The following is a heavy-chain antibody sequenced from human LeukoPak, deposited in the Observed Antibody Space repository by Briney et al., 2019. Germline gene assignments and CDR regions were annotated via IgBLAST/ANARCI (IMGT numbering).Heavy chain of an antibody. V-gene: IGHV3-23*01. D-gene: IGHD2-15*01. CDR1: GFTFSSYA. CDR3: ARGSEGYCSGGGCYYGMDV. CDR2: ISGNGGSR. Sequence: AGSLRLSCAASGFTFSSYAMSWVRQSPGKGLEWVSAISGNGGSRYYAGSVKDRFTITRDNAENALYLKMNSLIAEDTAVYDCARGSEGYCSGGGCYYGMDVWGQGTTVTVSS. J-gene: IGHJ6*02.